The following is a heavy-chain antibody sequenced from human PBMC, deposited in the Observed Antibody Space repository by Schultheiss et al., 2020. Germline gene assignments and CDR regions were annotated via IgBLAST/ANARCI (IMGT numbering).Heavy chain of an antibody. CDR1: GGSISSYY. V-gene: IGHV4-59*01. D-gene: IGHD3-22*01. Sequence: SETLSLTCTVSGGSISSYYWSWIRQPPGKGLEWIGYIYYSGSTNYNPSLKSRVTISVDTSKNQFSLKLSSVTAADTAVYYCARDQGSSGYWGPIYSYGMDVWGQGTTVTVSS. J-gene: IGHJ6*02. CDR2: IYYSGST. CDR3: ARDQGSSGYWGPIYSYGMDV.